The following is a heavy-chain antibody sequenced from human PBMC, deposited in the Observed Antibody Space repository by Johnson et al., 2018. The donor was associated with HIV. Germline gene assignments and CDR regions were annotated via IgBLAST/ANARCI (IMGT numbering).Heavy chain of an antibody. J-gene: IGHJ3*02. CDR1: GFTFSSYA. CDR2: ISYDGSNQ. CDR3: ARDGLAANAFDT. V-gene: IGHV3-30*04. Sequence: QVQLVESGGGVVQPGRSLRLSCAASGFTFSSYAMHWVRQAPGKGLEWVAVISYDGSNQYYADSVKGRFTISRDNSKNTVFLQMNSLRPEDTAMYYCARDGLAANAFDTWGQGTMVTVSS. D-gene: IGHD3/OR15-3a*01.